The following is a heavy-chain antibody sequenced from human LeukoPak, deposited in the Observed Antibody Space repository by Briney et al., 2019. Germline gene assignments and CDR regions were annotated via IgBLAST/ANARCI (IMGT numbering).Heavy chain of an antibody. CDR2: IYSGGST. Sequence: GGSLGLSCAASGFTFSSYEMNWVRQAPGKGLEWVSSIYSGGSTYYTDSVKGRFTISRDNSKNTLYLQMNSLRAEDTAVYYCARDLAGYNSFDYWGQGTLVTVSS. J-gene: IGHJ4*02. V-gene: IGHV3-66*01. CDR3: ARDLAGYNSFDY. CDR1: GFTFSSYE. D-gene: IGHD5-24*01.